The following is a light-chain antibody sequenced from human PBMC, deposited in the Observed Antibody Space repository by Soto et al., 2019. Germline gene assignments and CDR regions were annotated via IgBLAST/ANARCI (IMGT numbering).Light chain of an antibody. CDR1: QSINNW. CDR2: DAS. V-gene: IGKV1-5*01. Sequence: INITQSPFTLSASVGANVTSACVAIHCRASQSINNWLAWYQQKPGTAPKLLIYDASTLESGVPSRFSGSGSGTEFTLTISSLQSEDFAVYYCQQYNNWPLTFGGGTKVDIK. CDR3: QQYNNWPLT. J-gene: IGKJ4*01.